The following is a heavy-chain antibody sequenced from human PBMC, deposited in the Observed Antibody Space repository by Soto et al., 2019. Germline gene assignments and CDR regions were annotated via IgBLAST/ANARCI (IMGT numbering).Heavy chain of an antibody. CDR3: ARKVLGSTSRPDWWYFDL. V-gene: IGHV3-23*01. J-gene: IGHJ2*01. D-gene: IGHD2-2*01. CDR1: GFTFINYA. CDR2: ISGSGDRT. Sequence: EVQLLESGGGLVQPGGSLRLSCVGSGFTFINYAMNWVRQTPGKGLEWVSGISGSGDRTFDADSVKGRFTISRDNSKNTVNLQMNSLRADDTAVYYCARKVLGSTSRPDWWYFDLWGRGTLVTVSS.